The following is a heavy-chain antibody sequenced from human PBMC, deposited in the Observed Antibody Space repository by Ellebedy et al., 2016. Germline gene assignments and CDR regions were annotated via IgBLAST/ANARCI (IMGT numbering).Heavy chain of an antibody. CDR3: ARRREGSSWYPIARGWFDP. CDR1: GGSISSYY. J-gene: IGHJ5*02. V-gene: IGHV4-59*12. D-gene: IGHD6-13*01. CDR2: IYYSGST. Sequence: SETLSLXXAVSGGSISSYYWSWIRQPPGKGLEWIGYIYYSGSTNYNPSLKSRVTISVDTSKNQFSLKLTSVTAADTAVYYCARRREGSSWYPIARGWFDPWGQGTLVTVSS.